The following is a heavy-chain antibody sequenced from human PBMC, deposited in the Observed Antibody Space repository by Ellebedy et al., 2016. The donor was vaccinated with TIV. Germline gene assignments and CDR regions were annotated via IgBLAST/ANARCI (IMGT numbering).Heavy chain of an antibody. Sequence: GGSLRLSXSASGFTFSSYSMNWVRQAPGKGLEWVSYISSSSSTIYYADSVKGRFTISRDNSKNTLYLQLNSLRVEDTAVYYCARDLYGDFWFDYWGQGILVTVSS. CDR3: ARDLYGDFWFDY. CDR2: ISSSSSTI. V-gene: IGHV3-48*04. J-gene: IGHJ4*02. D-gene: IGHD4-17*01. CDR1: GFTFSSYS.